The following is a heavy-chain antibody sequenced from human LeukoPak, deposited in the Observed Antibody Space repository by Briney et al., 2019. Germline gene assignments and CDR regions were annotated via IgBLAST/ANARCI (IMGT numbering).Heavy chain of an antibody. CDR2: VYPNNGGT. J-gene: IGHJ4*02. CDR3: ARGGSCSGGSCSFPHFDY. CDR1: GYTFTGYY. D-gene: IGHD2-15*01. V-gene: IGHV1-2*02. Sequence: ASVKVSCKASGYTFTGYYIYWLRQAPGQGLKWMGWVYPNNGGTNYAQDFQGRVTMTRDTSISTAYMELSRLRSDDTAVYYCARGGSCSGGSCSFPHFDYWGQGTPVTVSS.